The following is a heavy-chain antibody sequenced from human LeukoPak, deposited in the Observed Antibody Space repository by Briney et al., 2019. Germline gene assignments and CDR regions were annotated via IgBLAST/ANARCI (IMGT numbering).Heavy chain of an antibody. CDR2: VYYSGST. CDR1: GFTVSSNY. V-gene: IGHV4-39*01. CDR3: ARHPPYYYYYMDV. Sequence: GSLRLSCAASGFTVSSNYMSWVRQPPGKGLEWIGSVYYSGSTYYNPSLKSRVTISVDTSKNQFSLKLSSVTAADTAVYYCARHPPYYYYYMDVWGKGTTVTISS. J-gene: IGHJ6*03.